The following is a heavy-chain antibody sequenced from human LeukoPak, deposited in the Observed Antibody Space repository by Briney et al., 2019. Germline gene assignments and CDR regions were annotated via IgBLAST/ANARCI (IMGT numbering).Heavy chain of an antibody. CDR1: GFTFSSYS. V-gene: IGHV3-48*01. D-gene: IGHD3-10*01. J-gene: IGHJ3*02. CDR3: ARGASTSSGSYYRPYDAFDI. Sequence: GGSLRLSCAASGFTFSSYSMNWVRQAPGKGLEWVSYISSGGSSIYYADSVKGRFTISRDNAKNSLYLQMNSLRAGDTAVYYCARGASTSSGSYYRPYDAFDIWGQGTMVTVSS. CDR2: ISSGGSSI.